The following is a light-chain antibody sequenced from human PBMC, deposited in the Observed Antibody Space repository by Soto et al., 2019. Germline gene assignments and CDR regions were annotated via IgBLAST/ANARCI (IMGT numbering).Light chain of an antibody. J-gene: IGKJ2*01. CDR2: GAS. Sequence: EIVLTQSPGTLSLSPGERATLSCRASQSVSSSYLAWYQQKPGQAPRLLIYGASTRATGIPDRFSGSGSGTDITLTISRLEPEDFVVYFCQQYGRSPPFTFGQGTKVEI. V-gene: IGKV3-20*01. CDR1: QSVSSSY. CDR3: QQYGRSPPFT.